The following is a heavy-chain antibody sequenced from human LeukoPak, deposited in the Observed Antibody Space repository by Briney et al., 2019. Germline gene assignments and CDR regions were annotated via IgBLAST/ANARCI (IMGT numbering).Heavy chain of an antibody. Sequence: ASVKVSCKASGYTFTNYDINWVRQATGQGLEWMGWMNPNSGNTGYAQKFQGRVIITRNTSISTAYMELSSLRSEDTAVYYCARRTSDISYFYYYMDVWGKGTTVTVSS. CDR3: ARRTSDISYFYYYMDV. CDR1: GYTFTNYD. V-gene: IGHV1-8*03. J-gene: IGHJ6*03. CDR2: MNPNSGNT. D-gene: IGHD2-15*01.